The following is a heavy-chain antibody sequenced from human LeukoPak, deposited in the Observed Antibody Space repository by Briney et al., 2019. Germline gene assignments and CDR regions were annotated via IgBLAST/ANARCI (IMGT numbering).Heavy chain of an antibody. Sequence: SETLSLTCTASGGSISSSSYYWGWIRQPPGKGLEWIGSIYYSGSTYYNPSLKSRVTISVDTSKNQFSLKLSSVTAADTAVYYCARHQEAVAGTGNAFDIWGQGTMVTVSS. J-gene: IGHJ3*02. D-gene: IGHD6-19*01. V-gene: IGHV4-39*01. CDR1: GGSISSSSYY. CDR2: IYYSGST. CDR3: ARHQEAVAGTGNAFDI.